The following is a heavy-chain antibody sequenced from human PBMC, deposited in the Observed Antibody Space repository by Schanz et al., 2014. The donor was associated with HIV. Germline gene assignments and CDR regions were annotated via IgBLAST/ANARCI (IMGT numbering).Heavy chain of an antibody. Sequence: QVQLVQSGAEVKKPGASVKVSCKTSGYTFSNYAIGWVRQAPGQGLTWMGWSSTSNSDTKYTQWLQGRVTMTTDTSTSTAYMELRSLRSDDTAVYYCARGTYYGSGSYTLDYWGQGTLVTVSS. J-gene: IGHJ4*02. CDR3: ARGTYYGSGSYTLDY. CDR1: GYTFSNYA. CDR2: SSTSNSDT. V-gene: IGHV1-18*01. D-gene: IGHD3-10*01.